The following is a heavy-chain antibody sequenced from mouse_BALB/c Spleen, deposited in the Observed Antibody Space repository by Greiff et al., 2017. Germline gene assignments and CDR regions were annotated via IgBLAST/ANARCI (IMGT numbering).Heavy chain of an antibody. V-gene: IGHV1-9*01. D-gene: IGHD3-3*01. J-gene: IGHJ4*01. Sequence: QVQLQQSGAELMKPGASVKISCKATGYTFSSYWIEWVKQRPGHGLEWIGEFLPGSGSTNYNEKFKGKATFTADTSSNTAYMQLSSLTSEDSAVYYCARREGLYAMDYWGQGTSVTVSS. CDR1: GYTFSSYW. CDR3: ARREGLYAMDY. CDR2: FLPGSGST.